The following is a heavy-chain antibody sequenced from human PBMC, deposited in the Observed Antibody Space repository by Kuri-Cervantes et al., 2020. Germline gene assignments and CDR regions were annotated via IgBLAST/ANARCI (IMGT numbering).Heavy chain of an antibody. CDR2: INHSGST. Sequence: SETLSLTCAVYGGSFSGYYWSWIRQPPGKGLEWIGEINHSGSTNYNPSLKSRVTISVDTSKNQFSLKLSSVTAADTAVYYCARDMSGYDSSGYYSDFKSYGMDVWGQGTTVTVSS. CDR3: ARDMSGYDSSGYYSDFKSYGMDV. D-gene: IGHD3-22*01. CDR1: GGSFSGYY. V-gene: IGHV4-34*01. J-gene: IGHJ6*02.